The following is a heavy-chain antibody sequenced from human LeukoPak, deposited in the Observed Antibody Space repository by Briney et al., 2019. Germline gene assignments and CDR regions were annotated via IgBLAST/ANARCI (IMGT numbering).Heavy chain of an antibody. CDR2: IIPILGTA. J-gene: IGHJ5*02. D-gene: IGHD2-15*01. CDR1: GGTFSSYA. Sequence: SVKVSCKASGGTFSSYAISWVRQAPGQGLEWMGRIIPILGTANYAQKFQGRVTITADKSTSTAYMELSSLRSEDTAVYYCARDPRPVVAARKDWFDPWGQGTLVTVSS. CDR3: ARDPRPVVAARKDWFDP. V-gene: IGHV1-69*04.